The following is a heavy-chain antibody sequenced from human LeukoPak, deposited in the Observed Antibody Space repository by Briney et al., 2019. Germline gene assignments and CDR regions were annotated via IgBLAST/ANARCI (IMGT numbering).Heavy chain of an antibody. D-gene: IGHD5-18*01. CDR1: GGSISSYY. CDR2: INHSGST. CDR3: ARADNGRYGNT. V-gene: IGHV4-34*01. J-gene: IGHJ5*02. Sequence: SETLSLTCTVSGGSISSYYWSWIRQPPGKGLEWIGEINHSGSTKYNPSLKSRVTISVDTSKNQFSLKLSSVTAADTAVYYCARADNGRYGNTWGQGTPVTVSS.